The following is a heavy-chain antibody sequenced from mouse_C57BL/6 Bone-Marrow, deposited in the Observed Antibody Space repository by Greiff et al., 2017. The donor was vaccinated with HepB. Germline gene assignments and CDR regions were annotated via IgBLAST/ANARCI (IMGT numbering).Heavy chain of an antibody. CDR1: GYTFTDYE. CDR2: IDPETGGT. Sequence: QVQLQQSGAELVRPGASVTLSCKASGYTFTDYEMHWVKQTPVHGLEWIGAIDPETGGTAYNQKFKGKAILTADKSSSTAYMELRSLTSEDSAVYYCTRSSRIYYDYDWFAYWGQGTLVTVSA. D-gene: IGHD2-4*01. CDR3: TRSSRIYYDYDWFAY. V-gene: IGHV1-15*01. J-gene: IGHJ3*01.